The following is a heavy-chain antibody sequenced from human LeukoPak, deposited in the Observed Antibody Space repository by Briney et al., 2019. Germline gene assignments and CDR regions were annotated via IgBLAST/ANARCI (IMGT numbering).Heavy chain of an antibody. D-gene: IGHD3-16*01. V-gene: IGHV3-7*05. CDR2: IKQDGSEK. CDR3: AKYPHGLGGTYFDY. Sequence: GGSLRLSCAASGFTFSNYWMSWVRQAPGKGLEWVANIKQDGSEKYYVDSVKGRFTVSRDNAKNSLDLQMNSLRAEDTAVYYCAKYPHGLGGTYFDYWGQGTLVTVSS. CDR1: GFTFSNYW. J-gene: IGHJ4*02.